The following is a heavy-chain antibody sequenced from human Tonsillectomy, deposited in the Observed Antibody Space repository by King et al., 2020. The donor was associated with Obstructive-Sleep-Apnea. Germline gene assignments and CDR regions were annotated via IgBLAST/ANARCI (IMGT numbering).Heavy chain of an antibody. D-gene: IGHD3-10*01. CDR2: IFYSGRA. CDR3: ARDILYYDSGSYLDY. Sequence: VQLQESGPGLVKPSQTLSLTCTVSGGSISSGGYYWSWIRQHPGTGLEWIGYIFYSGRAYYNPSLQSRVTLSVDTSKNQFSLKMSSVTAADTAVYYCARDILYYDSGSYLDYWGQGTLVTVSS. CDR1: GGSISSGGYY. V-gene: IGHV4-31*03. J-gene: IGHJ4*02.